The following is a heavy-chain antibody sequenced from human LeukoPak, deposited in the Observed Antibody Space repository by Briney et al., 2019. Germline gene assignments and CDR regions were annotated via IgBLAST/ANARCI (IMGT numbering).Heavy chain of an antibody. CDR2: ISGSSSYI. D-gene: IGHD6-6*01. Sequence: PGGSLRLSCAASGFTFSSYSMNWVRQAPGKGLEWVSSISGSSSYIYYADSVKGRFTISRDNAKNSLYLQMNSLRAEDTAVYYCAMTHLGEKAARMALYHFDYWGQGTLVTVSS. CDR1: GFTFSSYS. CDR3: AMTHLGEKAARMALYHFDY. V-gene: IGHV3-21*01. J-gene: IGHJ4*02.